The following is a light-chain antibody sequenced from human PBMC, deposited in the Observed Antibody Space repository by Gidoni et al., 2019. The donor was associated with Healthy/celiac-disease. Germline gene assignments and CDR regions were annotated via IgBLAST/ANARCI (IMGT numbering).Light chain of an antibody. CDR1: QSISSY. CDR2: AAS. V-gene: IGKV1-39*01. Sequence: DIQMTQSPSSLSASVGDRVTITCRASQSISSYLNWYQQKPGKAPKLLLYAASSLQSGVPSRFSGSGSGTDFTLTISSLQPEDFATYYCQQSYSTSATFGPGTKVDIK. J-gene: IGKJ3*01. CDR3: QQSYSTSAT.